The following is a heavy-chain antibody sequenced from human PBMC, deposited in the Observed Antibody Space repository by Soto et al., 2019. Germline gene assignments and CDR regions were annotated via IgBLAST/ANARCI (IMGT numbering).Heavy chain of an antibody. CDR3: ARACSVDTAMVTPIYYYYGMDI. V-gene: IGHV1-46*01. Sequence: GASVKVSCKASGYTFTSYYMHWVRQAPGQGLEWMGIINPSGGSTSYAQKLQGRVTMTRDTSTSTVYMELSSLRSEDTAVYYCARACSVDTAMVTPIYYYYGMDIWGQGTTVTVSS. CDR2: INPSGGST. D-gene: IGHD5-18*01. CDR1: GYTFTSYY. J-gene: IGHJ6*02.